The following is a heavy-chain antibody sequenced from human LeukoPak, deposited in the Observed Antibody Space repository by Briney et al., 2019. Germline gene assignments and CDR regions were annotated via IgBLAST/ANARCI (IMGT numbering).Heavy chain of an antibody. J-gene: IGHJ3*02. CDR3: ARMGSGNYVFDI. Sequence: SGPTLVNPTPPLTLTCTFSGFSLRTSGMRVSWIRQPPVKALECLALIDWDDDKFYDTSLKTRLTISKDTSKNQVVLTMTNMDPVDTATYYCARMGSGNYVFDIWGQGTMVTVSS. CDR2: IDWDDDK. D-gene: IGHD3-10*01. CDR1: GFSLRTSGMR. V-gene: IGHV2-70*04.